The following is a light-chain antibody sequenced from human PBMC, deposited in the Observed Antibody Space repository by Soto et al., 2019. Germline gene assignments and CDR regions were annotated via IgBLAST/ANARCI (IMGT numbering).Light chain of an antibody. CDR1: QSVSSSY. CDR3: PQFGWPTIT. CDR2: GAF. Sequence: EIVLTQSPGTLSLSPGEGATLSCRASQSVSSSYIAWYQQRPGPTPSPLIYGAFPRATGIPDRFRGSGSGTRFPLTISRLEAGDFAVYYCPQFGWPTITFGQGTRLEIK. J-gene: IGKJ5*01. V-gene: IGKV3-20*01.